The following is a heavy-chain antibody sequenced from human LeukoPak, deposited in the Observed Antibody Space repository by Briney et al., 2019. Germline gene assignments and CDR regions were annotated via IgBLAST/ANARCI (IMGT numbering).Heavy chain of an antibody. CDR1: GFTSSKYG. CDR2: IRYDGSNK. Sequence: GGSLRLSCAASGFTSSKYGMHWVRQAPGKGLEWVTFIRYDGSNKYYADSLKGRFTISRDNSKNTLYLQMNSLRAEDTAVYYCAKEANHCSSRHYDYWGQGILVTVSS. J-gene: IGHJ4*02. D-gene: IGHD1-14*01. CDR3: AKEANHCSSRHYDY. V-gene: IGHV3-30*02.